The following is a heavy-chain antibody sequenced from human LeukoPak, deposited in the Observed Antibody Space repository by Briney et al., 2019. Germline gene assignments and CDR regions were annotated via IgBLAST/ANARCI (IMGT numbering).Heavy chain of an antibody. CDR3: ARDSHPTYYLPDY. CDR1: GFTFGRHC. Sequence: GRSLRLSCAASGFTFGRHCMSWVRQAPGKGLEWVASIKEDGSDKYYVDSVKGRFTISRDNADNSLYLQMNSLRAEDTAVYYCARDSHPTYYLPDYWGQGTMVTVSS. V-gene: IGHV3-7*04. J-gene: IGHJ4*02. CDR2: IKEDGSDK. D-gene: IGHD2/OR15-2a*01.